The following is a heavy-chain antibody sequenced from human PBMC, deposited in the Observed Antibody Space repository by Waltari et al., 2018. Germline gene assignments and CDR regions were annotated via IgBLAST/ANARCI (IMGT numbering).Heavy chain of an antibody. J-gene: IGHJ4*02. Sequence: QVQLQESGPGLVKPSQTLSLTCTVSGGSLSSGSYYWSWIRQPAGQGLEWIGRIYTSGSTNYNPSLKSRVTISVDTSKNQFSLKLSSVTAADTAVYYCARGWTNPVCGGDCYSLDYWGQGTLVTVSS. D-gene: IGHD2-21*01. CDR3: ARGWTNPVCGGDCYSLDY. CDR1: GGSLSSGSYY. V-gene: IGHV4-61*02. CDR2: IYTSGST.